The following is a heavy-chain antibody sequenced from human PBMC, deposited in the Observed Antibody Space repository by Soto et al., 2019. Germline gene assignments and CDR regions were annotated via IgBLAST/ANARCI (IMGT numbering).Heavy chain of an antibody. Sequence: QVQLQESGPGLLKPSQTLSLTCTVSGGSISSGGYYWSWIRQHPGKGLEWIGYIYSSGSTYYNPYLRTHISISGDPSKSQFSLKLNSVTAADTAVYSCAGEQLVHWFDPWGQGTLVTVSS. V-gene: IGHV4-31*01. CDR1: GGSISSGGYY. CDR2: IYSSGST. J-gene: IGHJ5*02. D-gene: IGHD6-6*01. CDR3: AGEQLVHWFDP.